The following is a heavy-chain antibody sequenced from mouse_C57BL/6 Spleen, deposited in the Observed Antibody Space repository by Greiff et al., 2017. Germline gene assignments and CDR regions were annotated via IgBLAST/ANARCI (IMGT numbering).Heavy chain of an antibody. CDR3: ARCDYGSGVDY. Sequence: DVKLVESGGGLVQPGGSLSLSCAASGFTFTDYYMSWVRQPPGKALEWLGFIRNKANGYTTEYSASVKGRFTISRDNSQSILYLQMNALRAEDSATYYCARCDYGSGVDYWGQGTTLTVSS. CDR1: GFTFTDYY. D-gene: IGHD1-1*01. J-gene: IGHJ2*01. CDR2: IRNKANGYTT. V-gene: IGHV7-3*01.